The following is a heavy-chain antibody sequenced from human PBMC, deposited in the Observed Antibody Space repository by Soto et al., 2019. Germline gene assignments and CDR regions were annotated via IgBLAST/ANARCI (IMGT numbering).Heavy chain of an antibody. CDR3: AREASVIGAFDI. Sequence: SETLSLTCTVSGGSISSGGYYWSWIRQHPGKGLEWIGYIYYSGSTYYNPSLKSRVTISVDTSKNQFSLKLRSVTAADTAVYYCAREASVIGAFDIWGQGTMVTVSS. CDR2: IYYSGST. D-gene: IGHD2-21*01. V-gene: IGHV4-31*03. CDR1: GGSISSGGYY. J-gene: IGHJ3*02.